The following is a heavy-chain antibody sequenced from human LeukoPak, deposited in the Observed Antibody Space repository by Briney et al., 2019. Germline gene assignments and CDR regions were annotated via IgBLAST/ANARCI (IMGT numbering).Heavy chain of an antibody. Sequence: SETLSLTCTVSGGSISSYYWSWIRQPPGKGLEWIGYIYYSGNTNYNPSLKSRVTISVDTSKNQFSLKLSSVTAADTAVYYCARDPDWGYFDYWGQGTLVTVSS. V-gene: IGHV4-59*01. CDR2: IYYSGNT. J-gene: IGHJ4*02. D-gene: IGHD7-27*01. CDR3: ARDPDWGYFDY. CDR1: GGSISSYY.